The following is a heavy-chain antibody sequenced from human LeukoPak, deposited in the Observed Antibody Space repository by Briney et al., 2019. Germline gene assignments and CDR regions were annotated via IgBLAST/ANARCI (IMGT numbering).Heavy chain of an antibody. J-gene: IGHJ4*02. Sequence: GRSLRLSCAASGFTFSSYGMHWVRQAPGKGLEWVAVIWYDGSNKYYADSVKGRFTISRDNSKNTLYLQMNSLRAEDTAVYYCAKDHAGDDSSGYYFDYWGQGTLVTVSS. D-gene: IGHD3-22*01. CDR3: AKDHAGDDSSGYYFDY. CDR1: GFTFSSYG. V-gene: IGHV3-33*06. CDR2: IWYDGSNK.